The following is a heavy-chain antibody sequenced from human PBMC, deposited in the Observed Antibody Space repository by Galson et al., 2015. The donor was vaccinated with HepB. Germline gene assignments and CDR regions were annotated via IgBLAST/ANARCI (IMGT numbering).Heavy chain of an antibody. J-gene: IGHJ2*01. D-gene: IGHD6-19*01. CDR1: GGSISSSNW. CDR2: IYHSGST. V-gene: IGHV4-4*02. Sequence: LSLTCAVSGGSISSSNWWSWVRQPPGKGLEWIGEIYHSGSTNYNPSLKSRVTISVDKSKNQFSLKLSSVTAADTAVYYCARDLGNAFSGWSRDWYFDLWGRGTLVTVSS. CDR3: ARDLGNAFSGWSRDWYFDL.